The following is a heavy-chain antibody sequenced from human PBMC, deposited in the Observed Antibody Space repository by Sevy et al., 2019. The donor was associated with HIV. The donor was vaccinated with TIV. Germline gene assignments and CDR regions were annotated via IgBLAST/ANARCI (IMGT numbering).Heavy chain of an antibody. V-gene: IGHV3-23*01. J-gene: IGHJ3*02. CDR1: GFTFSSYA. CDR3: AKDLIFAVGEAFDI. CDR2: ISGSGGSP. D-gene: IGHD3-3*01. Sequence: GGSLRLSCVASGFTFSSYAMNWVRQAPGKGLEWVSSISGSGGSPYYAVSVKGRFTISRENSKNMLYLQMNSLRAEDTAIYYCAKDLIFAVGEAFDIWGQGTMVTVSS.